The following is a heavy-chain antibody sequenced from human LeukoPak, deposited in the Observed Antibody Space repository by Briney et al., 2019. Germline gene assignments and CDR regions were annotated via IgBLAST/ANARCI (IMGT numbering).Heavy chain of an antibody. CDR3: AREEWELRSFDY. Sequence: ASVKVSCKASGYTFTSYYIHWVRQAPGQGLEWMGLINPSGGSTNYAQKFQGRVTMTRDMSTSTVYMELSSLRSEDTAVYYCAREEWELRSFDYWGQGTLVTVSS. J-gene: IGHJ4*02. V-gene: IGHV1-46*01. CDR2: INPSGGST. D-gene: IGHD1-26*01. CDR1: GYTFTSYY.